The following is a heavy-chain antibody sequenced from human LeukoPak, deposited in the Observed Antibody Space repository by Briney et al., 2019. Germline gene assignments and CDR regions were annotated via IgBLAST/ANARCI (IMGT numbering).Heavy chain of an antibody. CDR2: ISSSGSTI. D-gene: IGHD5-24*01. CDR3: ARPLEAEMAPLFDY. J-gene: IGHJ4*02. Sequence: PGGSLRLSCAASGFTFSSYEMNWVRQAPGKGLEWVSYISSSGSTIYYADSVKGRFTISRDNAKNTLYLQMNSLRAEDTAVYYCARPLEAEMAPLFDYWGQGTLVTVSS. V-gene: IGHV3-48*03. CDR1: GFTFSSYE.